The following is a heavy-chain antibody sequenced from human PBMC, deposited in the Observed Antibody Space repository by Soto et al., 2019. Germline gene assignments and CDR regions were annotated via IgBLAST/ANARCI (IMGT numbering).Heavy chain of an antibody. D-gene: IGHD3-10*01. CDR3: ARRSYYGSGTIFDY. CDR2: IYYSGST. CDR1: GGSISSSGYY. Sequence: PPETLSLTCPVSGGSISSSGYYWGWIRQPPGKGLEWIGNIYYSGSTNYNPSLKSRVTISVDTSKNQFSLKVSSVTAADTAVYYCARRSYYGSGTIFDYWGQGTLVTVSS. V-gene: IGHV4-39*01. J-gene: IGHJ4*02.